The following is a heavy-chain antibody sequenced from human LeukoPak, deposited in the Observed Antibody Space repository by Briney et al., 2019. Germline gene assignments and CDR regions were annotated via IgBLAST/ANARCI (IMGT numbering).Heavy chain of an antibody. V-gene: IGHV4-4*02. D-gene: IGHD3-22*01. CDR2: IYHSGST. CDR3: ARAGYYYDSSGYYLNWFDP. CDR1: GGSISSSNW. J-gene: IGHJ5*02. Sequence: PSETLSLTCAVSGGSISSSNWWSWVRQPPGQGLAWIGEIYHSGSTNYNPSLKSRVTISVDKSKNQFSLKLSSVTAADTAVYYCARAGYYYDSSGYYLNWFDPWGQGTLVTVSS.